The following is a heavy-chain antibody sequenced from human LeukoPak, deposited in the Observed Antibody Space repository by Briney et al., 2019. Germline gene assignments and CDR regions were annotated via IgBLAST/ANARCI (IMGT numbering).Heavy chain of an antibody. CDR3: ARGLRRTGFTYYMDV. CDR2: INHSGST. D-gene: IGHD4-17*01. V-gene: IGHV4-34*01. CDR1: GGSISSYY. Sequence: SETLSLTCTVSGGSISSYYWSWIRQPPGKGLEWIGEINHSGSTNYNPPLKSRVTISVDTSKNQFSLKLTSVTAADTAVYYCARGLRRTGFTYYMDVWGKGTTVTVSS. J-gene: IGHJ6*03.